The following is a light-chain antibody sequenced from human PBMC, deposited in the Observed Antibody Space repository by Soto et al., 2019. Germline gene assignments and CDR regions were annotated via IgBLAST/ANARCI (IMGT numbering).Light chain of an antibody. CDR3: QSYDSSNHRVV. V-gene: IGLV6-57*03. Sequence: NFMLTQPHSVSESPGKTVTISCTRSSGSIASNYVQWYQQRPGSAPTTVIYEDNQRPSGVPDRFSGSIDSSSNSASHTISGLKTEDEADYYCQSYDSSNHRVVFGGGTQLTVL. CDR1: SGSIASNY. J-gene: IGLJ2*01. CDR2: EDN.